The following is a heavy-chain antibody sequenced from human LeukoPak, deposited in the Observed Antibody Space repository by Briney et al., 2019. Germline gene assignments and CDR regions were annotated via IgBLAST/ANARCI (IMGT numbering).Heavy chain of an antibody. CDR3: ARAPRENYFDY. CDR1: GYTFTRYY. V-gene: IGHV1-2*02. Sequence: ASVKVSCKASGYTFTRYYMHWVRQAPGQGLEGMGWINPNSGGTNYAQKFQGRVTMTRDTSIGTAYMELSRLRSDDTAVYYCARAPRENYFDYWGQGTLVTVSS. J-gene: IGHJ4*02. CDR2: INPNSGGT.